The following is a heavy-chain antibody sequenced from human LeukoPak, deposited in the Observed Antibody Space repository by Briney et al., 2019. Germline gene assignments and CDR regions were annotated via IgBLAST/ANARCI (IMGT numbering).Heavy chain of an antibody. V-gene: IGHV3-53*01. CDR3: AGARLGYSYVIDY. J-gene: IGHJ4*02. Sequence: PGGSLRLSCAASGFTVSSNYMSWVRQAPGKGLEWVSVIYIDRSTYYADSVKGRFTISRDNSKNTLYLQMNSLRAEDTAVYYCAGARLGYSYVIDYWGQGTLVTVSS. CDR1: GFTVSSNY. CDR2: IYIDRST. D-gene: IGHD5-18*01.